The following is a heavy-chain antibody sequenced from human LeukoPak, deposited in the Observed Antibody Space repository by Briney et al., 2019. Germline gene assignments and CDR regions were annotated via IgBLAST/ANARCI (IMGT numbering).Heavy chain of an antibody. D-gene: IGHD3-10*01. CDR1: GFTFSDYY. CDR3: ARERRYYGSGSYHTDY. V-gene: IGHV3-11*01. J-gene: IGHJ4*02. CDR2: ISSSGSTI. Sequence: GGSLRLSCAASGFTFSDYYMSWIRQAPGKGLEWVSYISSSGSTIYYADSVKGRFTISRDNAKNSLYLQMNSLRAEDTAVYYCARERRYYGSGSYHTDYWGQGTLVTVSS.